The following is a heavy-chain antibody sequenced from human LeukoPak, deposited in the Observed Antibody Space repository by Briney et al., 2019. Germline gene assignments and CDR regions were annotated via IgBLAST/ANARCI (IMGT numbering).Heavy chain of an antibody. CDR2: INHSGST. CDR1: GGSFSGYY. CDR3: ARGGAPGVPAAHDY. Sequence: PSETLSLTCAVYGGSFSGYYWSWIRQPPGKGLEWIGEINHSGSTNYNPSLKSRVTISVDTSNNQFSLKLSSVTAADTAVYYLARGGAPGVPAAHDYWGQGTLVTVSS. V-gene: IGHV4-34*01. J-gene: IGHJ4*02. D-gene: IGHD2-2*01.